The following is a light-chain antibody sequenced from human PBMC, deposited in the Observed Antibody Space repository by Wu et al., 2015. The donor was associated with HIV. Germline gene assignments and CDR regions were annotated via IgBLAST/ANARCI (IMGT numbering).Light chain of an antibody. CDR3: QQYHIWPPVT. Sequence: ENLMTQSPATLSVSPGERITLSCRASQSVSSNLAWYQQIPGQSPRLLIYDASTRATGVPARFSGSGSGTEFILTISSIQSEDSAVYFCQQYHIWPPVTFGQGTKVEIK. CDR1: QSVSSN. J-gene: IGKJ1*01. V-gene: IGKV3-15*01. CDR2: DAS.